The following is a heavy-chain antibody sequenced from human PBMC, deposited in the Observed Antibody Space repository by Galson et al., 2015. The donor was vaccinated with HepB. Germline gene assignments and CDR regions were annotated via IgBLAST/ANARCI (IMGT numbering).Heavy chain of an antibody. Sequence: SVKVSCKASGYTFISYLIHWVRQAPGQGLEWMGWINLNNGDTQYSQRLQGRITITRDTSASTAYMELSSLRSEDTAMFYGARDDGAFDVWGQGTMVTVSS. CDR3: ARDDGAFDV. D-gene: IGHD5-24*01. CDR1: GYTFISYL. V-gene: IGHV1-3*01. CDR2: INLNNGDT. J-gene: IGHJ3*01.